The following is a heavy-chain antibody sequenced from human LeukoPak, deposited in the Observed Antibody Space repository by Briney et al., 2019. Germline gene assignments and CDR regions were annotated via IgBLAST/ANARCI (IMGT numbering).Heavy chain of an antibody. CDR3: ARASLAYCGGDCYYYWYFDL. J-gene: IGHJ2*01. D-gene: IGHD2-21*02. Sequence: SETLSLTCAVSGGSISSGGYSWSWIRQPPGKGLEWLGYIYHSGSTYYNPSLKSRVTISVDRSKNQFSLKLSSVTAADTAVYYCARASLAYCGGDCYYYWYFDLWGRGTLVTVSS. V-gene: IGHV4-30-2*01. CDR2: IYHSGST. CDR1: GGSISSGGYS.